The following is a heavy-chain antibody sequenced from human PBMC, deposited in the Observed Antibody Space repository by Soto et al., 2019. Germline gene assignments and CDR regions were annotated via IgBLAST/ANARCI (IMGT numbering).Heavy chain of an antibody. Sequence: GGSLRLSCAASGFTFSSYAMHWVRQAPGKGLEWVAVISYDGSNKYYADSVKGRFTISRDNSKNTLYLQMNSLRAEDTAVDYCARGFGSLVGKGYFDYWGQGTLVTVSS. CDR3: ARGFGSLVGKGYFDY. V-gene: IGHV3-30*04. D-gene: IGHD3-10*01. CDR1: GFTFSSYA. J-gene: IGHJ4*02. CDR2: ISYDGSNK.